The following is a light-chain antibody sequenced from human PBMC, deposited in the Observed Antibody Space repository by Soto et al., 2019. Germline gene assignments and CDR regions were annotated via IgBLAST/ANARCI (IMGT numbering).Light chain of an antibody. CDR1: QSVSSY. J-gene: IGKJ1*01. CDR3: QQRSNWSWT. CDR2: DAS. V-gene: IGKV3-11*01. Sequence: EIVLTQSPATLSLSPGERATLSCRASQSVSSYLAWYQQKPGQAPRLLIYDASNRATGIPARFSGSGSGTDFTLTISSLEPEDCAVYYCQQRSNWSWTFGQGTKVGIK.